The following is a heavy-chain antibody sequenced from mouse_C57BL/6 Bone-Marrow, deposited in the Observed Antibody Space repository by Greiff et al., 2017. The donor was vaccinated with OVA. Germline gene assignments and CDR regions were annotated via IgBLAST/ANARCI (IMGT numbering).Heavy chain of an antibody. V-gene: IGHV5-16*01. CDR1: GFTFSDYY. Sequence: EVMLVESEGGLVQPGSSMKLSCTASGFTFSDYYMAWVRQVPEKGLEWVANINYDGSSTYYLDSLKSRFIISRDNAKNILYLQMSSLKSEDTATYYCARDDYGSWFAYWGQGTLVTVSA. D-gene: IGHD1-1*01. J-gene: IGHJ3*01. CDR3: ARDDYGSWFAY. CDR2: INYDGSST.